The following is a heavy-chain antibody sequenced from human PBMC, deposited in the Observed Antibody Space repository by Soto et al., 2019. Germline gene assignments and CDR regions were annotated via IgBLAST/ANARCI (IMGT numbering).Heavy chain of an antibody. Sequence: ITLKESGPTLVKPTQTLTLTCTFSGFSLSTRGVGVGWIRQPPGKALAWLALIYWDDDKSYSPSLKTRLTITKDTSKNQVVVTMINMDPVDTTKYSCAHIGVSRWFDFWVQGTLVTASS. CDR3: AHIGVSRWFDF. V-gene: IGHV2-5*02. CDR1: GFSLSTRGVG. J-gene: IGHJ4*02. CDR2: IYWDDDK. D-gene: IGHD6-13*01.